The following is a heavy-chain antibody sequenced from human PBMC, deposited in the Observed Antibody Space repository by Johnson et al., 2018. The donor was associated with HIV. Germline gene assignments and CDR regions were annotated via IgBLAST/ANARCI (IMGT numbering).Heavy chain of an antibody. J-gene: IGHJ3*01. CDR3: ARPIFGVVSSPVDAFGV. Sequence: VQLVESGGGVVQPGGSLRLSCAASGFTFSSYGMHWVRQAPGKGLEWVSGLNWNGGTTFYADAVQGRFTISRDNAKNSLYLQMNSLRAEDTALYYCARPIFGVVSSPVDAFGVWGQGTMVTVSS. D-gene: IGHD3-3*01. CDR1: GFTFSSYG. V-gene: IGHV3-20*04. CDR2: LNWNGGTT.